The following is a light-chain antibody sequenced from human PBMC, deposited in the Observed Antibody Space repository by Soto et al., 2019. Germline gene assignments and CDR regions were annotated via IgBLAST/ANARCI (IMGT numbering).Light chain of an antibody. J-gene: IGLJ2*01. CDR2: RDD. CDR1: SSNIGNNP. CDR3: ATWDDGLGAPL. Sequence: QSVLTQSPSASGTPGQSVTVSCSGGSSNIGNNPVNWYQQLPGAGPKLLIYRDDQRPSGVPDRFPGSKSDASASLAISGLQSEDEADYFCATWDDGLGAPLFGGGTKVTVL. V-gene: IGLV1-44*01.